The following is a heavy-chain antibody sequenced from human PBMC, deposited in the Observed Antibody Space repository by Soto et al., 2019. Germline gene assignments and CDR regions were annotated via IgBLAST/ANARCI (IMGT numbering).Heavy chain of an antibody. CDR3: GSVADY. J-gene: IGHJ4*02. CDR2: ISQGGGRN. V-gene: IGHV3-30*03. Sequence: QVKLVESGGGVVQPGRSLRLSCEASGFTLTTYGMHWVRQAPGKGLDSVAFISQGGGRNYYADSVRGRFTISRDTSRNTLYLKMDSLRPDETAFYYCGSVADYWGQGTLVTVSS. D-gene: IGHD2-21*01. CDR1: GFTLTTYG.